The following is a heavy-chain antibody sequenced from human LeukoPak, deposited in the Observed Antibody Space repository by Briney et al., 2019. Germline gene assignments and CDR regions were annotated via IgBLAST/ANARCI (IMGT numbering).Heavy chain of an antibody. CDR3: ARELEWLFKGNMDV. V-gene: IGHV1-18*01. CDR1: GYTFTSYG. J-gene: IGHJ6*03. CDR2: ISAHNGNT. D-gene: IGHD3-3*01. Sequence: ASVKVSCKASGYTFTSYGISWVRQAPGQGLEWMGWISAHNGNTNYAQKLQGRVTMTTDTSTSTAYMELRSLRSDDTAVYYCARELEWLFKGNMDVWGKGTTVTVSS.